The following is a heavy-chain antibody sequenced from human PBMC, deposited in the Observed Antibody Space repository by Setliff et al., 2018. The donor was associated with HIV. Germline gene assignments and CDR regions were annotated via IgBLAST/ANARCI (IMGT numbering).Heavy chain of an antibody. J-gene: IGHJ4*02. D-gene: IGHD6-19*01. V-gene: IGHV4-61*02. CDR3: ARGDSSGWYKRANYFDY. CDR1: GDSISGGSSY. Sequence: PSETLSLTCTVSGDSISGGSSYWSWIRQPAGKGLEWIGRIYTSGSTNYNPSLKSRVTISVDTSKNQFSLKLSSVTAADTAVYYCARGDSSGWYKRANYFDYWGQGTLVTVSS. CDR2: IYTSGST.